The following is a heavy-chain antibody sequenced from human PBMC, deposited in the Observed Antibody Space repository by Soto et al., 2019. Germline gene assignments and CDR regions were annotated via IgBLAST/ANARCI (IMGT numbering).Heavy chain of an antibody. Sequence: QVQLQQWGAGLLKPSETLSLTCAVYGGSFRGYYWSWIRQPPGKGLEWIGEINHSGSTNYNPSLKSRDTITVDTSKNQFSLKLSSVTAADTAVYYCARGLTRWLQCFDYWGQGTLVTVSS. CDR3: ARGLTRWLQCFDY. D-gene: IGHD5-12*01. V-gene: IGHV4-34*01. CDR2: INHSGST. J-gene: IGHJ4*02. CDR1: GGSFRGYY.